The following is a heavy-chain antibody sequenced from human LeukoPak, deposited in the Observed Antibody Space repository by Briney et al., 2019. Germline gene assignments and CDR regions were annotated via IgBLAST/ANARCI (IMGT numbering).Heavy chain of an antibody. J-gene: IGHJ4*02. CDR3: ASSWLVVPRERLGFDY. V-gene: IGHV4-39*01. Sequence: SETLSLTCTVSGDSISSSSYYWGWIRQPPGKGLDWIGNIYYSGSTYYNPSLRSRLTISLDTSKNQFSLTLSSVTTADTAVYYCASSWLVVPRERLGFDYWGQGILVTVSS. D-gene: IGHD5-12*01. CDR1: GDSISSSSYY. CDR2: IYYSGST.